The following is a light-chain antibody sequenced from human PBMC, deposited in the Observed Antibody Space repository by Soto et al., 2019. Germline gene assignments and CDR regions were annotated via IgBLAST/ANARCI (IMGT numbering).Light chain of an antibody. J-gene: IGKJ5*01. CDR3: QQLHDYPIT. CDR1: QGIDSS. V-gene: IGKV1-9*01. CDR2: AAS. Sequence: DIQMPQSPSSPSASVGDRVTVTCRASQGIDSSFAWYQQKPGKAPKLLIYAASSLQSGVPSRFSGSGSGTDFTLTISSLQPEDFATYYCQQLHDYPITFGQGTRLEIK.